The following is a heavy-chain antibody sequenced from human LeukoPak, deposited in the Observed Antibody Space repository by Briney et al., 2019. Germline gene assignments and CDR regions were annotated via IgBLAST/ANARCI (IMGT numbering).Heavy chain of an antibody. CDR1: GGSISNYY. V-gene: IGHV4-4*07. J-gene: IGHJ3*02. Sequence: SSETLSLTCTVSGGSISNYYWTWIRQPAGKGLEWIGRVYTSGNTNYNPSLKSRVTMSVDTSKNQFSFSLKLNSVTAADTALYYCARGRYYASGSDAFDIWGQGTMVTVSS. CDR2: VYTSGNT. CDR3: ARGRYYASGSDAFDI. D-gene: IGHD3-10*01.